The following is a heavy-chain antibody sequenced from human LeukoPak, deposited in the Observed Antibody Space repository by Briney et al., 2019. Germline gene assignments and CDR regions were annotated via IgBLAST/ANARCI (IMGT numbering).Heavy chain of an antibody. CDR2: IYAGDST. CDR1: GFTFSSSY. V-gene: IGHV3-53*01. CDR3: ARSYTHYDFWSGYTYQNYFDP. D-gene: IGHD3-3*01. Sequence: GGSLRLSCAASGFTFSSSYISWVRQAPGKGLEWVSVIYAGDSTYYADSVKGRFIISRDNSKNTVYLQMDSLRAEDTAVYYCARSYTHYDFWSGYTYQNYFDPWGQGTLVTVSS. J-gene: IGHJ5*02.